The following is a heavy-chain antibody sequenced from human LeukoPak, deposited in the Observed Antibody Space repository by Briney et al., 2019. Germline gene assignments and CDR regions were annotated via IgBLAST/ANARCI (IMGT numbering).Heavy chain of an antibody. CDR2: ISFDGSNK. CDR3: AREELGSSLGFDP. Sequence: PGRSLRLSCAASGFTFSSYTIHWVRQPPGKGPEWVAVISFDGSNKYYADSVKGRFTISRDNSKNTLYLQMNSLRAEDTAVYYCAREELGSSLGFDPWGQGTLVTVSS. V-gene: IGHV3-30-3*01. J-gene: IGHJ5*02. CDR1: GFTFSSYT. D-gene: IGHD3-16*01.